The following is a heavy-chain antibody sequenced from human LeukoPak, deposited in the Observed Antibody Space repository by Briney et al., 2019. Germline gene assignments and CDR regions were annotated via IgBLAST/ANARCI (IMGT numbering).Heavy chain of an antibody. D-gene: IGHD6-6*01. V-gene: IGHV2-70*13. J-gene: IGHJ4*02. CDR1: GFSLSTSGVC. Sequence: SGPTLVNPTQTLTLTCTFSGFSLSTSGVCVSWIRQPPGKALEWLALIDWDDEKFYRTSLKTRLTISKDTSKNQVVLTVTNMDPVDTATYYCARTGPVPALYYFDYWGQGTLVTVSS. CDR2: IDWDDEK. CDR3: ARTGPVPALYYFDY.